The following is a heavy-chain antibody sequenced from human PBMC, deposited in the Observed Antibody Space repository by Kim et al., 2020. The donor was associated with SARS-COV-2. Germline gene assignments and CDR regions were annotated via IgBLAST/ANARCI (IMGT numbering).Heavy chain of an antibody. V-gene: IGHV1-69*13. CDR2: IIPIFGTA. CDR3: ARASVDTAMDNYYYYGMDV. Sequence: SVKVSCKASGGTFSSYAISWVRQAPGQGLEWMGGIIPIFGTANYAQKFQGRVTITADESTSTAYMELSSLRSEDTAVYYCARASVDTAMDNYYYYGMDVWGQGTTVTVSS. CDR1: GGTFSSYA. D-gene: IGHD5-18*01. J-gene: IGHJ6*02.